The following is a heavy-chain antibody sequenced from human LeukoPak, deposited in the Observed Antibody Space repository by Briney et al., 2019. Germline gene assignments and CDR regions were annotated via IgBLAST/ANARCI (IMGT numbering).Heavy chain of an antibody. D-gene: IGHD3-22*01. V-gene: IGHV3-23*01. CDR1: GFTFSSYA. CDR2: ISGSGDNT. CDR3: AKAVSSSGYYYGHDY. Sequence: GGSLRLSCAASGFTFSSYAMNWVRQAPGKGLEWVSGISGSGDNTYYADSVKGRFTISRDNSKNTLYLQMNSLRAEDTAVYYCAKAVSSSGYYYGHDYWGQGTLVTVSS. J-gene: IGHJ4*02.